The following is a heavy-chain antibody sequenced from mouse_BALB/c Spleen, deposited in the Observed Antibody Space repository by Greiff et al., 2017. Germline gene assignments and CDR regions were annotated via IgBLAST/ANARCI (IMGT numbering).Heavy chain of an antibody. CDR1: GYTFTSYV. CDR3: ARGGDNSGLAY. Sequence: VQLQQSGPELVKPGASVKMSCKASGYTFTSYVMHWVKQKPGQGLEWIGYINPYNDGTKYNEKFKGKATLTSDKSYSTAYMELSSLTSEDSAVYYCARGGDNSGLAYWGQGTLVTVSA. D-gene: IGHD3-1*01. J-gene: IGHJ3*01. CDR2: INPYNDGT. V-gene: IGHV1-14*01.